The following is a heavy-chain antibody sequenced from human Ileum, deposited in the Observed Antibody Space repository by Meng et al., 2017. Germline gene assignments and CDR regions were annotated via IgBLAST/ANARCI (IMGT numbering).Heavy chain of an antibody. D-gene: IGHD2-8*01. V-gene: IGHV4-30-4*01. CDR3: ARAPKYCTNAVCSRPLDS. CDR2: IYSNGNT. J-gene: IGHJ4*02. CDR1: GGLISSGDYY. Sequence: QVQLQESGPRLVKPSQTLSLTCTVSGGLISSGDYYWSWVRQSPGKGPEWIGYIYSNGNTYSNPSLRGRLMISIDTSKNQFSLKLSSVTAADTAVYYCARAPKYCTNAVCSRPLDSWGQGTLVTVSS.